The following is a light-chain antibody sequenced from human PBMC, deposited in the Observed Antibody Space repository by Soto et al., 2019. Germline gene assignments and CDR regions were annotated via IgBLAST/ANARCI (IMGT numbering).Light chain of an antibody. CDR2: AAS. J-gene: IGKJ2*01. CDR3: QQLNSYPRGT. CDR1: QGISSY. Sequence: DIQLTQSPSFLSASVGDRVTITCRASQGISSYLAWYQQKPGKAPKLLIYAASTLQSGVPSRFSGSGSGTEFTLTISSLQPEDFATYDCQQLNSYPRGTFGQGTKLEIK. V-gene: IGKV1-9*01.